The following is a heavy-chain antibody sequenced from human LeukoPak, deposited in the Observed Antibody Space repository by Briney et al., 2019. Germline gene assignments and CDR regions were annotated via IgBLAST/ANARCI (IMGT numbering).Heavy chain of an antibody. D-gene: IGHD4-11*01. J-gene: IGHJ4*02. CDR3: AGASRDYRFDY. CDR2: IDNSGST. CDR1: GVSFSSYY. V-gene: IGHV4-59*01. Sequence: PSETLSLTCTVSGVSFSSYYWSWIRQPPGKGLEWIGYIDNSGSTNYNPSLKSRVTISIDASKKEFSLNLRSVTAADTAVYYCAGASRDYRFDYWGQGTLVPVSS.